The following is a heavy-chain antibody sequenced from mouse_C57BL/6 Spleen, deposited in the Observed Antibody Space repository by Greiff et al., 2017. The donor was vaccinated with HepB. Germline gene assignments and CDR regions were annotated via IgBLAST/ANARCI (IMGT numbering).Heavy chain of an antibody. CDR1: GYTFTSYW. V-gene: IGHV1-59*01. CDR2: IDPSDSYT. J-gene: IGHJ2*01. Sequence: QVQLQHPGAELVRPGTSVKLSCKASGYTFTSYWMHWVKQRPGQGLEWIGVIDPSDSYTNYNQKFKGKATLTVDTSSSTAYMQLSSLTSEDSAVYYCAKDPRDGGDWGQGTTLTVSP. CDR3: AKDPRDGGD. D-gene: IGHD1-1*01.